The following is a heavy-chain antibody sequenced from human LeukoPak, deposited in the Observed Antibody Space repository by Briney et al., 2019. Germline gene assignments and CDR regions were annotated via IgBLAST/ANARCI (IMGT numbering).Heavy chain of an antibody. CDR3: ARHESRVLYSSGWGPPYYYYMDV. Sequence: SETLSLTCTVSGGSISSSSYYWGWIRQPPGKGLEWIGSIYYSGSTYYNPSLKSRVTISVDTSKNQFSLKLSSVTAADTAVYYCARHESRVLYSSGWGPPYYYYMDVWGKGTTVTISS. V-gene: IGHV4-39*01. CDR2: IYYSGST. D-gene: IGHD6-19*01. CDR1: GGSISSSSYY. J-gene: IGHJ6*03.